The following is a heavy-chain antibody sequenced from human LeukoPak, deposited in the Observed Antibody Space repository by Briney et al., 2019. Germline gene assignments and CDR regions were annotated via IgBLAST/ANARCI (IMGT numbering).Heavy chain of an antibody. CDR3: ARETRRDGCNLFDY. CDR2: INSDGSST. CDR1: RFTFSTYW. D-gene: IGHD5-24*01. Sequence: GGSLRLSCAASRFTFSTYWMHWVRQAPGKGLVWVSRINSDGSSTGYADSVKGRFTISRDNAKNTLYLQMNSLRAEDTAVYYCARETRRDGCNLFDYWGQGTLVTVSS. J-gene: IGHJ4*02. V-gene: IGHV3-74*01.